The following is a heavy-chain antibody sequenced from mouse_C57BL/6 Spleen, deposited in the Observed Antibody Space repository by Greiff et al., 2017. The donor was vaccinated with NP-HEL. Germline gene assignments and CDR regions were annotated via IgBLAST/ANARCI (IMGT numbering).Heavy chain of an antibody. CDR2: IHPNSGST. D-gene: IGHD3-1*01. V-gene: IGHV1-64*01. CDR1: GYTFTSYW. CDR3: ARSVTARDTEFDY. Sequence: QVQLQQPGAELVKPGASVKLSCKASGYTFTSYWMHWVKQRPGQGLEWIGMIHPNSGSTNYNEKFKSKATLTVDKSSSTAYMQLSGLTSEDSAVYYCARSVTARDTEFDYWGQGTTLTVSS. J-gene: IGHJ2*01.